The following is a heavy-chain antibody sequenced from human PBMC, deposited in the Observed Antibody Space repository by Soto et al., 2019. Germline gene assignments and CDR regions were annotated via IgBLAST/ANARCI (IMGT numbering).Heavy chain of an antibody. V-gene: IGHV4-39*01. D-gene: IGHD3-22*01. CDR1: GGSISSRNYY. Sequence: SETLSLTCTVSGGSISSRNYYWGWIRQPPGKGLEWIGSIYYSGSTYYNPSLKSRVIISVDTSKNQFSLKLNSVTAADTAVYYCARVGYDHTFDYWGQGTLVTVSS. CDR2: IYYSGST. J-gene: IGHJ4*02. CDR3: ARVGYDHTFDY.